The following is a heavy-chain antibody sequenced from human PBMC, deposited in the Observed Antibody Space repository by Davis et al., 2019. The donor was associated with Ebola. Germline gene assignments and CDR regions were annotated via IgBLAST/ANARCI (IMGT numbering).Heavy chain of an antibody. D-gene: IGHD2-15*01. CDR3: AVGYCSGGSCYYYYYYGMDV. CDR1: GGTFSSYA. J-gene: IGHJ6*02. CDR2: IIPIFGTA. Sequence: SVKVSCKASGGTFSSYAISWVRQAPGQGLEWMGGIIPIFGTANYAQKFQGRVTITADDSTSTAYMELSSLRSEDTAVYYCAVGYCSGGSCYYYYYYGMDVWGQGTTVTVSS. V-gene: IGHV1-69*13.